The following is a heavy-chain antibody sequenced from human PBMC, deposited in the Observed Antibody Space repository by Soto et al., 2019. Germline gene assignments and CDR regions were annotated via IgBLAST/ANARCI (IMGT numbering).Heavy chain of an antibody. Sequence: NPSETLSLTCAVYGGSFSGYYWSWIRQPPRKGLEWIGEINHSGSTNYNPSLKSRVTISVDTSKNQFSLKLSSVTAADTAVYYCARGKSSSSWYRSITTATPNWFDPWGQGTLVTVSS. CDR3: ARGKSSSSWYRSITTATPNWFDP. D-gene: IGHD6-13*01. J-gene: IGHJ5*02. V-gene: IGHV4-34*01. CDR1: GGSFSGYY. CDR2: INHSGST.